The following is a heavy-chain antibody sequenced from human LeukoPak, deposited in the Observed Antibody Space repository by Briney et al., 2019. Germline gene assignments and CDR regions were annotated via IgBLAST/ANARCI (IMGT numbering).Heavy chain of an antibody. J-gene: IGHJ4*02. V-gene: IGHV3-7*01. CDR1: GFTFSSYW. Sequence: GESLRLSSAASGFTFSSYWMSWVRQAPGKGLEWVANIKQDGSEKYYVDSVKGRFTISRDNAKNSLYLQMNSLRAEDSAVYYCAIGDNFDYWGQGTLVTVCS. CDR3: AIGDNFDY. CDR2: IKQDGSEK.